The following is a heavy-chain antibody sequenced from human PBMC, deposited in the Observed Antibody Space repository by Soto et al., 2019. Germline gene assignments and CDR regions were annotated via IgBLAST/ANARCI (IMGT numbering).Heavy chain of an antibody. CDR1: GLTFSTYD. CDR3: ARGRSGTQYYSPMDV. Sequence: GGPLRLSCAASGLTFSTYDMHWVRQAQGKGLEWVAVISNDESTQYYADSVKGRFTISRDNARNSLYLQMTSLRTEDTAMYYCARGRSGTQYYSPMDVWGQGTTVTVSS. J-gene: IGHJ6*02. CDR2: ISNDESTQ. D-gene: IGHD4-4*01. V-gene: IGHV3-30*03.